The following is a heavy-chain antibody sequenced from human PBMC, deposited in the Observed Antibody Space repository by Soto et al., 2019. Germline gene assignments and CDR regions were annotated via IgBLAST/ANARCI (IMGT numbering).Heavy chain of an antibody. CDR1: GYTFTSYD. J-gene: IGHJ6*02. CDR3: AIGSWVSLNYYYGTDV. Sequence: ASVKVSCKASGYTFTSYDINWVRQATGQGLEWMGWMNPNSGNTGYAQKFQGRVTMTRDTSISTAYMELSSLRSEDTAVYYCAIGSWVSLNYYYGTDVWCQGTTVTLSS. CDR2: MNPNSGNT. D-gene: IGHD3-10*01. V-gene: IGHV1-8*01.